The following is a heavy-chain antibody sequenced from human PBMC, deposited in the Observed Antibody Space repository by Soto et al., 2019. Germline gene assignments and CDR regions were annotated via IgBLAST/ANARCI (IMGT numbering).Heavy chain of an antibody. D-gene: IGHD3-3*01. CDR3: ARDSLGDYDFWSVTYHRDKNYYYYMDV. CDR2: IKQDGSEK. CDR1: GFTFSSYW. J-gene: IGHJ6*03. Sequence: GGSLRLSCAASGFTFSSYWMSWVRQAPGKGLEWVANIKQDGSEKYYVDSVKGRFTISRDNAKNSLYLQMNSLRAEDTAVYYCARDSLGDYDFWSVTYHRDKNYYYYMDVWGKGTTVTVSS. V-gene: IGHV3-7*01.